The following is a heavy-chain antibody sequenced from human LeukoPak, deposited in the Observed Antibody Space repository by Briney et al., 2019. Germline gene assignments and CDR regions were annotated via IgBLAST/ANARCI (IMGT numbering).Heavy chain of an antibody. V-gene: IGHV1-2*04. CDR3: ASSGYSSSLDAFDI. J-gene: IGHJ3*02. D-gene: IGHD6-13*01. CDR2: INPNSGGT. CDR1: GYTFTDYY. Sequence: ASVKVSCKASGYTFTDYYMHWVRQAPGQGLEWMGWINPNSGGTNYAQKFQGWVTMTRDTSISTAYMELSRLRSDDTAVYYCASSGYSSSLDAFDIWGQGTMVTVSS.